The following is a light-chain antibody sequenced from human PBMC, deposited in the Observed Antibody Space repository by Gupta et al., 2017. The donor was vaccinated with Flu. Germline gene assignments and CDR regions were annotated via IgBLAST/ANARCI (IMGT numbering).Light chain of an antibody. CDR1: SSDVGGYNY. CDR3: SSYTSSNSVE. J-gene: IGLJ3*02. CDR2: EVI. V-gene: IGLV2-14*01. Sequence: QSALTQPASVSGSPGQSITISCTGTSSDVGGYNYVSWYQHHPGKAPKLMIYEVINRPSGVSNRFSGSKSGNTASLTISGLQAEDEADDYCSSYTSSNSVEFGGGTKLNVL.